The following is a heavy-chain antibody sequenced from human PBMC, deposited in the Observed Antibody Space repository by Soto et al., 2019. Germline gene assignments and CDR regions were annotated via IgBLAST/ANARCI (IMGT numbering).Heavy chain of an antibody. CDR1: GFTFSSYA. Sequence: GGSLRLSCAASGFTFSSYAMNWVRQAPGKGLEWVSAVTGGVTSTYYADSLKGRFTISRDNSKNTLYLQMSSLRAEDTAVYYCAKDTEPYYFYYGMDVWGQGTTVTVSS. V-gene: IGHV3-23*01. CDR2: VTGGVTST. D-gene: IGHD3-10*01. J-gene: IGHJ6*02. CDR3: AKDTEPYYFYYGMDV.